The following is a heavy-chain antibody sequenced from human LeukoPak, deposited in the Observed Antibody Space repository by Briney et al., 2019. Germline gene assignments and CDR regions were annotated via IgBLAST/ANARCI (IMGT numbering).Heavy chain of an antibody. D-gene: IGHD3-3*01. CDR2: IRPDGSEG. CDR3: ARGSAWDPDY. V-gene: IGHV3-7*03. Sequence: GGSLRLSCAASAFTFSTYWMSWVRQAPGKGLEWVANIRPDGSEGYYVDSMKGRFTISSDNAKNSLYLQINSLRVEDTAVYYCARGSAWDPDYWGQGTLVTVSS. J-gene: IGHJ4*01. CDR1: AFTFSTYW.